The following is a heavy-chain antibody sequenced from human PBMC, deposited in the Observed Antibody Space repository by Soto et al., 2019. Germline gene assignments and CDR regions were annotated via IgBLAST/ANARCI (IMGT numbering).Heavy chain of an antibody. CDR2: ISVGGGSI. CDR1: GFIFRSYA. Sequence: ELQLVESGGGLVQPGGSLRVSCAASGFIFRSYAFNWIRQAPGKGLEWVSYISVGGGSIFYADSVKGRFTISRDDGQNSVYLQMNTLRGEDTAVYYCVSDDRWAFDIWGQGTMVTVSS. CDR3: VSDDRWAFDI. D-gene: IGHD3-22*01. V-gene: IGHV3-48*01. J-gene: IGHJ3*02.